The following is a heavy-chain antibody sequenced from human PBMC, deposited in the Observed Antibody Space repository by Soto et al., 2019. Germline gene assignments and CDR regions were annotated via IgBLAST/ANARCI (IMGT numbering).Heavy chain of an antibody. J-gene: IGHJ5*02. CDR3: ARDPHEFWTSYWFDP. D-gene: IGHD3-3*01. V-gene: IGHV1-18*01. Sequence: SVKVSCKASGGTFNTYGINWVRQAPGQGLELMGWISAYDGKTTYAEKFQGRVTLTTDTSTSTAYMELRSLRSDDTAIYYCARDPHEFWTSYWFDPWGQGTPVTVSS. CDR1: GGTFNTYG. CDR2: ISAYDGKT.